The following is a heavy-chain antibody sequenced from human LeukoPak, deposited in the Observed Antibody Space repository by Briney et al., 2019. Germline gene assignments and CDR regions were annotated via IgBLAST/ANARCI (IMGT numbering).Heavy chain of an antibody. CDR2: IIPIFGIA. J-gene: IGHJ4*02. CDR1: GGTFSSYA. V-gene: IGHV1-69*10. D-gene: IGHD3-10*01. CDR3: ARDGQLYYYGSGSPYYFDY. Sequence: SVKVSCKASGGTFSSYAISWVRQAPGQGLEWMGGIIPIFGIANYAQKFQSRVTITADKSTSTAYMELSSLRSEDTAVYYCARDGQLYYYGSGSPYYFDYWGQGTLVTVSS.